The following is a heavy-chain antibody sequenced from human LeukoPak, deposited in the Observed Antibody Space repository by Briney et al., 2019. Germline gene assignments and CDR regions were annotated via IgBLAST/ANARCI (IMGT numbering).Heavy chain of an antibody. CDR2: IRSKAYGGTT. CDR1: GFAFGDYA. V-gene: IGHV3-49*04. J-gene: IGHJ4*02. CDR3: TRPHDYSNYAHLDY. Sequence: GGSLRLSCTASGFAFGDYAMSWVRQAPGKGLEWVGFIRSKAYGGTTEYAASVKGRFTISRDDSKSIAYLQMNSLKTEDTAVYYCTRPHDYSNYAHLDYWGQGTLVTVSS. D-gene: IGHD4-11*01.